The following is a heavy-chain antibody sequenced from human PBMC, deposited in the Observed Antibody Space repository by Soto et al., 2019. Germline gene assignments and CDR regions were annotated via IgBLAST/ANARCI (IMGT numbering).Heavy chain of an antibody. CDR2: IIPILGIA. Sequence: GASVKVSCKASGYTFTSYGISWVRQAPGQGLEWMGRIIPILGIANYAQKFQGRVTITADKSTSTAYMELSSLRSEDTAVYYCARDYSSSSGIAAAGTWGQGTLVTVSS. J-gene: IGHJ4*02. D-gene: IGHD6-13*01. CDR1: GYTFTSYG. V-gene: IGHV1-69*04. CDR3: ARDYSSSSGIAAAGT.